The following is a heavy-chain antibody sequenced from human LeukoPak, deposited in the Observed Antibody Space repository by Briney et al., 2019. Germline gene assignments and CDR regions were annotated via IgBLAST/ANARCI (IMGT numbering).Heavy chain of an antibody. CDR3: ARGGGSGRLLGYFDL. Sequence: SETLSLTCAVYGGSFSGYYWSWIRQPPGEGLEWIGEINHSGSTNYNPSLKSRVTISVDTSKNQFSLKLSSVTAADTAVYYCARGGGSGRLLGYFDLWGRGTLVTVSS. V-gene: IGHV4-34*01. J-gene: IGHJ2*01. D-gene: IGHD6-19*01. CDR2: INHSGST. CDR1: GGSFSGYY.